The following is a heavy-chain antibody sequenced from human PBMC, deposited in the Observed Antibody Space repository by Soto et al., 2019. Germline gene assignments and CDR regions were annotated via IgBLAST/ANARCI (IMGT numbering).Heavy chain of an antibody. V-gene: IGHV1-69*01. Sequence: QVQLVQSGAEVKKPGSSVKVSCKASGGTFSSYAISWVRQAPGQGLEWMGGIIPIFGTANYAQKFQGRVTIPADESTSTADMELSSLISEDTAVYYCARDKVGYYDSSGYYRVSVPPDYYYGMDVWGQGTTVTVSS. CDR1: GGTFSSYA. CDR2: IIPIFGTA. D-gene: IGHD3-22*01. J-gene: IGHJ6*02. CDR3: ARDKVGYYDSSGYYRVSVPPDYYYGMDV.